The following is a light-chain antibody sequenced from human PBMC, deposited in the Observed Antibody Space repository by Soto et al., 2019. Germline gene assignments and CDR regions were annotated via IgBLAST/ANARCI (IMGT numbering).Light chain of an antibody. V-gene: IGKV1-39*01. Sequence: EIQMTQSPSSLSASVGDRVTITCRASQGISTYLNWYQQKPGKAPKLLIYAASSLQSGVPSRFSGSGSGTDFTLTISSLQPEDFATYYCQQSYSTPPTFGQGTKVDI. CDR2: AAS. J-gene: IGKJ1*01. CDR1: QGISTY. CDR3: QQSYSTPPT.